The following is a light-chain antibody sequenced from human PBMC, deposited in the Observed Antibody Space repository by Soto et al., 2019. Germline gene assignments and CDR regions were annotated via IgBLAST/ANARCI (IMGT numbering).Light chain of an antibody. CDR1: QGISSY. CDR2: AAS. V-gene: IGKV1-9*01. Sequence: IQLAQSPSSLSASVGDRVNITCRASQGISSYLAWYQQKPGKAPKLLIYAASTLQSGVPSRFSGSGSGADFTLTISSLQPEDFETYYCQQLNSYPQTFGPGTKVDI. CDR3: QQLNSYPQT. J-gene: IGKJ3*01.